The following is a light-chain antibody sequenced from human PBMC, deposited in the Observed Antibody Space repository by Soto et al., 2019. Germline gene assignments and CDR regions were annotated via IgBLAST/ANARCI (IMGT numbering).Light chain of an antibody. CDR3: RSYVGSFRQ. Sequence: QSALTQPRSVSGSPGQSVTISCTGTSSDIGGYNFVSWYQQHPGKAPKLMIFDVGKRPSGVPARLSGSKSGNTASLTISGLQADDEAEYYCRSYVGSFRQFGGGTQLTV. V-gene: IGLV2-11*01. CDR2: DVG. CDR1: SSDIGGYNF. J-gene: IGLJ3*02.